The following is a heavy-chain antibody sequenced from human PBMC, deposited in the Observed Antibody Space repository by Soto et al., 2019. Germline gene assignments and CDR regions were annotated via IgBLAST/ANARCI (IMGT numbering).Heavy chain of an antibody. CDR1: GFTFSSYW. CDR3: ARVRLQLGASFDC. Sequence: EVQLVESGGGLVQPGGSLRLSCAASGFTFSSYWMHWVRQAPGKGLVWVSRINSDGSSKSYADSVRGRFTISRDNAKNTLYLQMNSLSAEDTAVYYCARVRLQLGASFDCWGQGTLVTVSS. J-gene: IGHJ4*02. CDR2: INSDGSSK. D-gene: IGHD4-4*01. V-gene: IGHV3-74*01.